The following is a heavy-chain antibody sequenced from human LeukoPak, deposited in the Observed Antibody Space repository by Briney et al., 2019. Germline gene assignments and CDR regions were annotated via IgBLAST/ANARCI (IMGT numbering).Heavy chain of an antibody. D-gene: IGHD2-2*02. CDR3: ARDSGRYCTLDSCYTDFDY. CDR1: GFTLSGHS. Sequence: GGSLRLSCVASGFTLSGHSMNWVRQSPGKELEWVSYISSSGTIEFYADSVKGRFAISRENGKNALYLQMNSLRAEDTAVYYCARDSGRYCTLDSCYTDFDYWGRGTLVSVSS. CDR2: ISSSGTIE. J-gene: IGHJ4*01. V-gene: IGHV3-48*04.